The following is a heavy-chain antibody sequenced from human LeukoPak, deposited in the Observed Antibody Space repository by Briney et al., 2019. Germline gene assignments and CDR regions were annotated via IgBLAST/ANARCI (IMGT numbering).Heavy chain of an antibody. V-gene: IGHV3-21*01. CDR3: ARDLEPGSGWYYFDY. D-gene: IGHD6-19*01. J-gene: IGHJ4*02. CDR2: INSSSYI. CDR1: GFTFSSYS. Sequence: PGGSLRLSCAASGFTFSSYSMNWVRQAPGKGLEWVSSINSSSYIYYADSVKGRFTISRDNAKNSLYLQMNSLRAEDTAVYYCARDLEPGSGWYYFDYWGQGTLVTVSS.